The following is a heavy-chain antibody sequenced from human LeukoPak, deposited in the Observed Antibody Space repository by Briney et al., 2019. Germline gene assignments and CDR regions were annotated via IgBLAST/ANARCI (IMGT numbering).Heavy chain of an antibody. D-gene: IGHD3-10*01. V-gene: IGHV1-46*01. J-gene: IGHJ5*02. Sequence: ASVKVSCKASGYTFIRHWMHWVRLAPGQGLEWMGIINPSGGTTSYAQKFQGRVTMTRDKSTSTVYMELSSLRSEDTAVYYCARDPITMVRGVLISTYNCFDPWGQGTLVTVSS. CDR1: GYTFIRHW. CDR3: ARDPITMVRGVLISTYNCFDP. CDR2: INPSGGTT.